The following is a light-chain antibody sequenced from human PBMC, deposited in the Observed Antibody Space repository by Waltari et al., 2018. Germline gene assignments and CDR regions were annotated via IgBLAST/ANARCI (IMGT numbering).Light chain of an antibody. Sequence: QSVLSQPPSASGTPGQRVTISCSGSSSNIGSNYVFWYQQLPGTAPKLLIHRNNQRPSGVPDRFSASKSGTAASLIISGLGSEDEADYYCTGWENRLSANVYGSGYKVTVL. J-gene: IGLJ6*01. V-gene: IGLV1-47*01. CDR1: SSNIGSNY. CDR2: RNN. CDR3: TGWENRLSANV.